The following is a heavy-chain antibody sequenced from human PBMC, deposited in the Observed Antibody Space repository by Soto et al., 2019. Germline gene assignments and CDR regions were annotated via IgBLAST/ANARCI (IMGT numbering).Heavy chain of an antibody. CDR3: ATDLGPDLNWYFDL. CDR1: GYTLTELS. V-gene: IGHV1-24*01. CDR2: FDLEDGET. D-gene: IGHD3-3*01. Sequence: QVQLVQSGAEVKKPGASVKVSCKVSGYTLTELSMHWVRQAHGNGLEWMGGFDLEDGETIYEQKFHGRVTMTEDTSTDTAYMELSSLRSEDTAVYYCATDLGPDLNWYFDLWGRGTLVTVSS. J-gene: IGHJ2*01.